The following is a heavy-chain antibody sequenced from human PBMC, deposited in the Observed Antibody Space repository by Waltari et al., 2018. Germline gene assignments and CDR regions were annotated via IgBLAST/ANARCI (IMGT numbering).Heavy chain of an antibody. CDR3: ALDTIVGATGFVDY. D-gene: IGHD1-26*01. J-gene: IGHJ4*02. CDR2: IYHSGST. Sequence: QVQLQESGPGLVKPSETLSLTCTVSGYSISSGYYWGWIRPPPGKGLACNGSIYHSGSTYTDPALKSRVTISVDSSKNQFTLKRSSVTAADTAVYYCALDTIVGATGFVDYWGQGTLVTVSS. V-gene: IGHV4-38-2*02. CDR1: GYSISSGYY.